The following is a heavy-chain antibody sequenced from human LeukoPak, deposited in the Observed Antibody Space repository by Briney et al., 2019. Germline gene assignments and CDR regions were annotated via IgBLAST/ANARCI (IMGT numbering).Heavy chain of an antibody. V-gene: IGHV1-69*05. CDR1: GGTFSSYA. CDR3: ARGYKDMIYSSAGDAFDI. D-gene: IGHD2-15*01. Sequence: AASVKVSCKASGGTFSSYAISWVRQAPGQGLEWMGGIIPIFGTANYAQKFQGRVTITTDESTSTAYMELSSLRSEDTAVYYCARGYKDMIYSSAGDAFDIWGQGTTVTVSS. CDR2: IIPIFGTA. J-gene: IGHJ3*02.